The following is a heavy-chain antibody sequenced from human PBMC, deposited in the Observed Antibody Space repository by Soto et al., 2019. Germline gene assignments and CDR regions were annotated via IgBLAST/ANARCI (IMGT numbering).Heavy chain of an antibody. J-gene: IGHJ4*02. D-gene: IGHD5-12*01. Sequence: GGSLRLSCAASGFTFSSYGMHWVRQAPGKGLEWVAVISYDGSNKYYADSVKGRFTISRDNSKNTLYLQMNSLRAEDTAVYYCAKDSGYDYIDYWGQGTLVTVSS. V-gene: IGHV3-30*18. CDR3: AKDSGYDYIDY. CDR1: GFTFSSYG. CDR2: ISYDGSNK.